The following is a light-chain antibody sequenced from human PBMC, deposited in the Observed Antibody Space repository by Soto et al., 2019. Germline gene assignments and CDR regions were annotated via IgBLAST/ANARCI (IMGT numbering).Light chain of an antibody. CDR2: GNS. Sequence: QSALTQPPSLSGAPGQRVTISCTGSSSNIGAGYDVHWYQQLPGTAPKVLIYGNSHRPSGVPDRFSGSKSGTSASLAITGLQAEDEAYYYCQSYDSSLSGRVFGGGTKLTVL. J-gene: IGLJ2*01. CDR1: SSNIGAGYD. CDR3: QSYDSSLSGRV. V-gene: IGLV1-40*01.